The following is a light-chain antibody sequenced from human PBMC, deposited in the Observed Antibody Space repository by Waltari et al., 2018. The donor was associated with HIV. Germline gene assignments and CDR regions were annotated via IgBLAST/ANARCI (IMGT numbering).Light chain of an antibody. Sequence: QTAVTREPSVSVTPGGTVPLPYLFSIASAPPDSHPIWYQQTPGQAPRTLIYSTNTRSSGVPDRFSGSILGNKAALTITGAQADDESDYYCVLYMGSGIWVFGGGTKLTVL. CDR3: VLYMGSGIWV. V-gene: IGLV8-61*01. CDR1: IASAPPDSH. J-gene: IGLJ3*02. CDR2: STN.